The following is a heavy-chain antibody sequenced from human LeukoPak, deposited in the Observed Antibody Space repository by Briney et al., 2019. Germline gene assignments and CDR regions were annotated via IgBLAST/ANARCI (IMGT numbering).Heavy chain of an antibody. V-gene: IGHV4-34*01. CDR1: GGSFSGYY. CDR3: ARRRFGVDY. J-gene: IGHJ4*02. Sequence: SETLSLTCAVYGGSFSGYYWSWIRQPPGKGLEWIGEINHSGSTNYNPSLKSRVTISVDTSKNQFSLKLSSVTAADTAVCYCARRRFGVDYWGQGTLVTVSS. D-gene: IGHD3-10*01. CDR2: INHSGST.